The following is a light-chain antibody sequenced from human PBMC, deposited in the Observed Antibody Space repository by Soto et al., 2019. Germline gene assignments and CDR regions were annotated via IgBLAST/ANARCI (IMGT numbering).Light chain of an antibody. CDR1: SSNIGAGYD. CDR3: QSYDTSLNPDYV. CDR2: GND. V-gene: IGLV1-40*01. J-gene: IGLJ1*01. Sequence: QSVLTQTPSVYGAPGQRVTISCTGSSSNIGAGYDVHWYQQLPGTAPKLLIYGNDKRHSGVPGRFSGSKSGTADSLAITGLQAEDESDYYCQSYDTSLNPDYVFGTGTKRTVL.